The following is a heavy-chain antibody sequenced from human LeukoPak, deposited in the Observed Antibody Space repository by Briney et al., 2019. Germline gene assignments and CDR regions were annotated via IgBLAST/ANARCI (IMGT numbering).Heavy chain of an antibody. J-gene: IGHJ4*02. CDR1: GFTFTNYA. D-gene: IGHD3-22*01. V-gene: IGHV3-30*04. CDR2: ISYDGTNT. Sequence: GGSLRLSCAASGFTFTNYALHWVRQAPGKGLEWVAVISYDGTNTYYADSVKGRFTISRDDSKNTLYLQMNSLRTEDTAVYYCAKVMYYDILTGPYSYYYDSSGYSDWGQGTLVTLSS. CDR3: AKVMYYDILTGPYSYYYDSSGYSD.